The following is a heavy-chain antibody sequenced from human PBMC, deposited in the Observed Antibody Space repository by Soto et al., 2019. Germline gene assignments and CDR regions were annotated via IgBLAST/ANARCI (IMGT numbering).Heavy chain of an antibody. CDR2: ISYDGSNK. Sequence: QVQLVESGGGVVQPGRSLRLSCAASGFTFSTHALHWARQAPGKGLDWVAVISYDGSNKYYADSVKGRFTNSRDNSKNTLYLQMSSLRTEDTAVYYCAKEREQWLALDNWGQGTLVTVSS. CDR3: AKEREQWLALDN. J-gene: IGHJ4*02. CDR1: GFTFSTHA. D-gene: IGHD6-19*01. V-gene: IGHV3-30-3*01.